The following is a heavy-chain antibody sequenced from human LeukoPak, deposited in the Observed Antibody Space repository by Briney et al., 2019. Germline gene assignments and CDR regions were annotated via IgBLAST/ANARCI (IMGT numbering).Heavy chain of an antibody. V-gene: IGHV1-69*13. CDR1: GGTFSSYA. D-gene: IGHD5-18*01. CDR2: ITPIFGTA. J-gene: IGHJ4*02. Sequence: PVKVSCKASGGTFSSYAISWVRQAPGQGLEWMGGITPIFGTANYAQKFQGRVTITADESTSTAYMELSSLRSEDTAVYYCARGIQLWLNYFDYWGQGTLVTVSS. CDR3: ARGIQLWLNYFDY.